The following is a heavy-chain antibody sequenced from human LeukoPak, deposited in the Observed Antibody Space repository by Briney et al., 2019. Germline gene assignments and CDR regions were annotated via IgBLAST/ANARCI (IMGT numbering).Heavy chain of an antibody. J-gene: IGHJ6*02. D-gene: IGHD2-21*02. CDR3: AKSLRPGVVTVYYYGMDV. Sequence: QPGRSLRLSCAASGFTFSSYGMHWVRQAPGKGLEWVAVISYDGSNKYYADSVKGRFTISRDNSKNTLYLQMNSLRAEDTAVYYCAKSLRPGVVTVYYYGMDVWGQGTTVTVSS. CDR1: GFTFSSYG. V-gene: IGHV3-30*18. CDR2: ISYDGSNK.